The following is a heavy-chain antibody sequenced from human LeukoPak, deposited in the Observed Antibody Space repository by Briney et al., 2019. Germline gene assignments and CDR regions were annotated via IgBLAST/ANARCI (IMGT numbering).Heavy chain of an antibody. CDR3: ARGVETGYSYGS. D-gene: IGHD5-18*01. J-gene: IGHJ4*02. Sequence: SETLSLTCTISGGSINTITYYWGWIRQPPGKGLDWVGSIFYTGNTYYNPSLKSRVTISVDTSKNQFSLKLSSVTAADTAVYYCARGVETGYSYGSWGQGTLVTVSS. CDR1: GGSINTITYY. CDR2: IFYTGNT. V-gene: IGHV4-39*07.